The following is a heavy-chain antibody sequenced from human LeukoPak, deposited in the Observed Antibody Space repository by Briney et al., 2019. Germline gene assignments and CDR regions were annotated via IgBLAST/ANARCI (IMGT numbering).Heavy chain of an antibody. CDR1: GFTFSSYA. V-gene: IGHV3-21*01. CDR3: ARGALDAATPFDS. D-gene: IGHD2-15*01. Sequence: AGGSLRLSCAASGFTFSSYAMNWVRQAPGKGLEWVSSISSSSSYIYYADSLEGRFTISRDNAKKSVYLQMNSLRAEDTAVYYCARGALDAATPFDSWGQGTLVTVSS. CDR2: ISSSSSYI. J-gene: IGHJ5*01.